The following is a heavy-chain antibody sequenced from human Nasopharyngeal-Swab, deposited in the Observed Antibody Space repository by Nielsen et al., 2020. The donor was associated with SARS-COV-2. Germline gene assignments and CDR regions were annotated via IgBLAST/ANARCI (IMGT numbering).Heavy chain of an antibody. Sequence: ASVKVSCKASGYTFTSYYMHWVRQAPGQGLEGMGIINPSGGSTSYAQKFQGRVTMTRDTSTSTVYMELSSLRSEDTAVYYCARDGPGYCSGGSCYLLDYWGQGTLVTVSS. CDR1: GYTFTSYY. CDR3: ARDGPGYCSGGSCYLLDY. J-gene: IGHJ4*02. CDR2: INPSGGST. V-gene: IGHV1-46*01. D-gene: IGHD2-15*01.